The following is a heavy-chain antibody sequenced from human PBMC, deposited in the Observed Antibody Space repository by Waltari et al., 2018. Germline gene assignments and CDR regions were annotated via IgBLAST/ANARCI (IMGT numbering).Heavy chain of an antibody. CDR1: GYTFTSYY. D-gene: IGHD4-17*01. Sequence: QVQLVQSGAEVKKPGASVKVSCKASGYTFTSYYMHWVRQAPGQGLEWMGIISPSGGSTSYAQKFQGRVTMTRDTSTSTVYMELSSLRSEDTAVYYCARDGNYGDSSTCTFDYWGQGTLVTVSS. V-gene: IGHV1-46*01. CDR3: ARDGNYGDSSTCTFDY. J-gene: IGHJ4*02. CDR2: ISPSGGST.